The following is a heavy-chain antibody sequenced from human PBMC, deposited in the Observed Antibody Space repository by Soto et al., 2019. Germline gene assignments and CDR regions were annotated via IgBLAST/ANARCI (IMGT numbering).Heavy chain of an antibody. V-gene: IGHV3-23*01. Sequence: GVLNLSCAASGFTFSSYAMSWVRQAPGNGLEWVSAISGSGGSTYYAVSVKGQFTISRDNSKNTLYLQMNSLRAEDTAVYYCAKRSTVAGLYNWFDHWGQGTLVTVSS. CDR1: GFTFSSYA. D-gene: IGHD6-19*01. J-gene: IGHJ5*02. CDR3: AKRSTVAGLYNWFDH. CDR2: ISGSGGST.